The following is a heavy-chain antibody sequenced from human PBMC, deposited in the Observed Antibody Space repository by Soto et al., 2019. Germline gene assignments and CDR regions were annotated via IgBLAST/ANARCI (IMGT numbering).Heavy chain of an antibody. D-gene: IGHD3-22*01. CDR3: ARAVNVGYYYHSSGYYDDAFDI. CDR1: GYTFTSYG. CDR2: ISVHNGNT. Sequence: ASVKVSCKASGYTFTSYGIIWVRQAPGQGLEFMGWISVHNGNTNYAQKLQGRVTMTTDTSTSTAYMELRSLRSDDTAVYYCARAVNVGYYYHSSGYYDDAFDIWGQGTMVTVSS. V-gene: IGHV1-18*01. J-gene: IGHJ3*02.